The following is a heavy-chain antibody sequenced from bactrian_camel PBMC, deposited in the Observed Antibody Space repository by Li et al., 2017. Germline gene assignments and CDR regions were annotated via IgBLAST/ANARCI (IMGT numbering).Heavy chain of an antibody. V-gene: IGHV3S6*01. D-gene: IGHD6*01. Sequence: HVQLVESGGGSVQTGGSLRLSCTASGYTYSTYCLGWFRQASGREREGIASIVTDTNHSIYDDSVKGRFTISQDSAKKTLYLRMNDLKPEDTGTYYCAADWRQLLATYSGHKCHWYGGNYDYWGQGTQVTVS. CDR2: IVTDTNHS. J-gene: IGHJ4*01. CDR3: AADWRQLLATYSGHKCHWYGGNYDY. CDR1: GYTYSTYC.